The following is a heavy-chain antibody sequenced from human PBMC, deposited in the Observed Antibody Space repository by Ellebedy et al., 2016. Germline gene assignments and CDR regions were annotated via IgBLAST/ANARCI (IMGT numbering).Heavy chain of an antibody. V-gene: IGHV3-48*01. D-gene: IGHD2-15*01. CDR2: INSRSTLI. CDR3: ASNIPDCTGTACYSSLGN. J-gene: IGHJ4*02. Sequence: GESLKISXTASAYIYNMHWVRQAPGKGLEWLSFINSRSTLIYYAGSVKGRFTVSRDNFKNSLYLQMDSLRPEDTAMYFCASNIPDCTGTACYSSLGNWGQGTLVTVSS. CDR1: AYIYN.